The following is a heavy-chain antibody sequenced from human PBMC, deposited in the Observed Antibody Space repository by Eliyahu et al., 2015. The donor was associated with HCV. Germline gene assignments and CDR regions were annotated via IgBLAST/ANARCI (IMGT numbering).Heavy chain of an antibody. V-gene: IGHV1-2*02. Sequence: QVQLVQSGAEVKKPGASVKVXCKASGYTFTGYYMHWVRQAPGQGLEWMGWINPNSGGTNYAQKFQGRVTMTRDTSISTAYMELSRLRSDDTAVYYCARVDSGSPPAPAEYFQHWGQGTLVTVSS. D-gene: IGHD1-26*01. J-gene: IGHJ1*01. CDR2: INPNSGGT. CDR3: ARVDSGSPPAPAEYFQH. CDR1: GYTFTGYY.